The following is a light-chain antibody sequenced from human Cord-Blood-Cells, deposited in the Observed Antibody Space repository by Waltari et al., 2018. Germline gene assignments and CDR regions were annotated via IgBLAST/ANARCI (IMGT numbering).Light chain of an antibody. CDR3: SSYTSSSTHYV. CDR2: EVS. Sequence: QSALTQPASVSGSPGQSITISCPGTRSYVGGYNYVSWYQQHPGKAPKLMIYEVSNRPSGVSNRFSGSKSGNTASLTISGLQAEDEADYYCSSYTSSSTHYVFGTGTKVTVL. V-gene: IGLV2-14*01. CDR1: RSYVGGYNY. J-gene: IGLJ1*01.